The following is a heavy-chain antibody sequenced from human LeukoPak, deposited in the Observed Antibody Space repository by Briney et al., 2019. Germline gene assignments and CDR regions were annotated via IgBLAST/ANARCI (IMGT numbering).Heavy chain of an antibody. D-gene: IGHD5-24*01. CDR3: AKDRGV. Sequence: GGSVRLSCAASGFTFSNYAMRWVRQAPVEGLKCVSAISGSGDSIYYADSVKGRFTISRDNYKNTLYLQMNSLRADDTAVYYCAKDRGVWGKGTTATVSS. CDR1: GFTFSNYA. J-gene: IGHJ6*04. V-gene: IGHV3-23*01. CDR2: ISGSGDSI.